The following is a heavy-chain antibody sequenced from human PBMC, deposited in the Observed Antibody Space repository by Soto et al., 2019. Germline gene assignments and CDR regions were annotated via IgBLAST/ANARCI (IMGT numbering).Heavy chain of an antibody. CDR1: GGSISSSNW. CDR3: ASLYSSTISVDY. CDR2: IYHSGST. Sequence: QVQLQESGPGLVKPSGTLSLTCAVSGGSISSSNWWSWVRKPPGKGLEWIGEIYHSGSTNYNPSLKSRVTLSVDKSKNQFSLKLSSVTAADTAVYYCASLYSSTISVDYWGQGTLVTVSS. D-gene: IGHD6-13*01. V-gene: IGHV4-4*02. J-gene: IGHJ4*02.